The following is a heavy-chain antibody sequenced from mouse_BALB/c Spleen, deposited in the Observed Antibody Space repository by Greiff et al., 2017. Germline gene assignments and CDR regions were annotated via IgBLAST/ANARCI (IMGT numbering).Heavy chain of an antibody. J-gene: IGHJ4*01. D-gene: IGHD1-1*01. CDR3: ARDNYGSSFYAMDY. V-gene: IGHV5-9-4*01. CDR2: ISSGGSYT. Sequence: EVKLVESGGGLVKPGGSLKLSCAASGFTFSSYAMSWVRQSPEKRLEWVAEISSGGSYTYYPDTVTGRFTISRDTSKNTLYLEMSSLRSEDTAMYYCARDNYGSSFYAMDYWGQGTSVTVSS. CDR1: GFTFSSYA.